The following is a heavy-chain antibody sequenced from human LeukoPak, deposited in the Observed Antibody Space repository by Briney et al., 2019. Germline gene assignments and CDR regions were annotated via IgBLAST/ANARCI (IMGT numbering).Heavy chain of an antibody. D-gene: IGHD5-12*01. Sequence: SETLSLTCAVYGGSFSGYYWSWIRQPPGKGLEWIGYIHYSGSTNYNPSLKSRVTISVDTSKNQFSLKLTSVTAEDTAVYYCARALYSGYDYWGQGTLVTVSS. CDR3: ARALYSGYDY. CDR2: IHYSGST. CDR1: GGSFSGYY. J-gene: IGHJ4*02. V-gene: IGHV4-59*01.